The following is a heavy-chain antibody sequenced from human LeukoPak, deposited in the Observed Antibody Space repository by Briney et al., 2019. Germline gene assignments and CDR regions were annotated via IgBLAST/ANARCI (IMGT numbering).Heavy chain of an antibody. CDR1: GFTFSSYE. J-gene: IGHJ6*02. D-gene: IGHD3-22*01. CDR3: ARETYYYDSSGYYPPGMDV. Sequence: GGSLRLSCAASGFTFSSYEMNWVRQAPGKGLEWVSYISSSGSTIYYADSVKGRFTISRDNAKNPLYLQTNSLRAEDTAVYYCARETYYYDSSGYYPPGMDVWGQGTTVTVSS. V-gene: IGHV3-48*03. CDR2: ISSSGSTI.